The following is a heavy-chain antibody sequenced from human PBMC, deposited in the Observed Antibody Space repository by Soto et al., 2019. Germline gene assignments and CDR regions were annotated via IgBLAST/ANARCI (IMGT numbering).Heavy chain of an antibody. CDR2: IWYDGSNK. Sequence: GSLRLSCAASGFTFSSYGMHWVRQAPGKGLEWVAVIWYDGSNKYYADSVKGRFTISRDNSKNTLYLQMNSPRAEDTAVYYCARDGEDYSNYDPDYWGQGTLVTVSS. V-gene: IGHV3-33*01. J-gene: IGHJ4*02. CDR3: ARDGEDYSNYDPDY. CDR1: GFTFSSYG. D-gene: IGHD4-4*01.